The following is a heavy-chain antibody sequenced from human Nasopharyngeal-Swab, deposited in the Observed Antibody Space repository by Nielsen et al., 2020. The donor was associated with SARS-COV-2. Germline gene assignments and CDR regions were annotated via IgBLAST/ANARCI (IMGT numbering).Heavy chain of an antibody. CDR1: GFTFSSYS. CDR3: GRGKGDYYYYYGMDV. CDR2: ISSSSSTI. J-gene: IGHJ6*02. V-gene: IGHV3-48*02. D-gene: IGHD3-16*01. Sequence: GGSLRLSCAAPGFTFSSYSMNWVRQAPGKGLEWVSQISSSSSTIYYADAVKGRFTISRDNAKNSLYLQMNSLRDEDTAVYYCGRGKGDYYYYYGMDVWGQGTTVTVSS.